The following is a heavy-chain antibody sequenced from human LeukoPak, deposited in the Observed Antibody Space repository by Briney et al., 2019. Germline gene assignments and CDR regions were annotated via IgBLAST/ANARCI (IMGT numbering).Heavy chain of an antibody. CDR2: MNPNSGGT. V-gene: IGHV1-2*02. J-gene: IGHJ6*03. D-gene: IGHD3-3*01. Sequence: ASVKVSCKASGYTFTSYDINWVRQATGQGLEWMGWMNPNSGGTNYAQKFQGRVTMTRDTSISTAYMELSRLRSDDTAVYYCARDGEYYDFWSGYPRADYYYYMDVWGKGTTVTVSS. CDR3: ARDGEYYDFWSGYPRADYYYYMDV. CDR1: GYTFTSYD.